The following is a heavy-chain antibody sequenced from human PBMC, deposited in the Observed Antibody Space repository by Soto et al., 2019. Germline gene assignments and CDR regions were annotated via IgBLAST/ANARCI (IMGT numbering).Heavy chain of an antibody. J-gene: IGHJ4*02. CDR1: GFTFSSYA. V-gene: IGHV3-23*01. D-gene: IGHD2-2*01. CDR2: ISGSGGST. Sequence: GGSLRLSCAASGFTFSSYAMSWVRQAPGKGLEWVSAISGSGGSTYYADSVKGRFTISRDNSKNTLYLQMNSLRAEDTAVYYCAKGIRYCSSTSCPGGFDYWGQGTLVTVSS. CDR3: AKGIRYCSSTSCPGGFDY.